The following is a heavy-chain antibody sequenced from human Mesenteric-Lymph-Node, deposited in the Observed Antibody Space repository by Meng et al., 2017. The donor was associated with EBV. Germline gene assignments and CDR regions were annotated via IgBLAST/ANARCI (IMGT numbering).Heavy chain of an antibody. CDR1: GFTFDDHG. Sequence: VERGEGGGGGVRPGGSLRLSCAASGFTFDDHGMSWVRQAPGKGLEWVSGVNWNGGSPGYADSVKGRFAISRDTAKKSLYLQMNSLRAEDTAVYYCARGSLPDFWGQGTLVTVSS. J-gene: IGHJ4*02. CDR2: VNWNGGSP. V-gene: IGHV3-20*04. CDR3: ARGSLPDF.